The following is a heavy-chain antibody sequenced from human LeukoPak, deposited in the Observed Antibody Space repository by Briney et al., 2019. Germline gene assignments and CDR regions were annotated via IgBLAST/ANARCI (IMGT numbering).Heavy chain of an antibody. Sequence: GGSLRLSCAASGFTFSSYAMSWVRQAPGKGLEWVSAISGSGGSTYYADSVKGRFTISRDNSKSTLYLQMNSLRAEDTAVYYCAKDLRKYSSSALDYWGQGTLVTVSS. CDR3: AKDLRKYSSSALDY. CDR2: ISGSGGST. D-gene: IGHD6-6*01. V-gene: IGHV3-23*01. J-gene: IGHJ4*02. CDR1: GFTFSSYA.